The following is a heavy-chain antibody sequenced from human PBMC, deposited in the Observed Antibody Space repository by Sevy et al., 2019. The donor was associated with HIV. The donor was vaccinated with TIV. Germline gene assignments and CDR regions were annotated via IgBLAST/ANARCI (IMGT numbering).Heavy chain of an antibody. Sequence: LSLTCAASGFTFSSYSMNWVRQAPGKGLEWVSYISSSSSTIYYADSVKGRFTISRDNAKNSLYLQMNSLRAEDTAVYYCARPADYDYVWGTRDAFDIWGQGTMVTVSS. CDR3: ARPADYDYVWGTRDAFDI. CDR2: ISSSSSTI. V-gene: IGHV3-48*01. CDR1: GFTFSSYS. J-gene: IGHJ3*02. D-gene: IGHD3-16*01.